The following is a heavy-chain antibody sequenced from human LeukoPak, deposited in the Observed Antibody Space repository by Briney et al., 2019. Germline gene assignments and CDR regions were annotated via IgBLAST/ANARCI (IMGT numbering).Heavy chain of an antibody. D-gene: IGHD3-3*01. CDR2: FDPEDGET. Sequence: VASVKVSCKVSGYTLTELSMHWVRQAPGKGLERMGGFDPEDGETIYAQKFQGRVTMTEDTSTDTAYMELSSLRSEDTAVYYCATGEGDFSPYGMDVWGQGTTVTVSS. CDR3: ATGEGDFSPYGMDV. CDR1: GYTLTELS. J-gene: IGHJ6*02. V-gene: IGHV1-24*01.